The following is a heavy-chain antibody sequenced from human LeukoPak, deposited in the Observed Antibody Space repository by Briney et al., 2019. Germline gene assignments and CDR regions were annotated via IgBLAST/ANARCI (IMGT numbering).Heavy chain of an antibody. Sequence: GGSLRLSCAASGFTFSSFSMNWVRQAPGKGLEWVSYISSTSSTIYYADSVKGRFTISRDNAKNSLYLQMNSLRAEDTAVYYCARGGGYSYGSFDYWGQGTLVTVSS. CDR2: ISSTSSTI. V-gene: IGHV3-48*01. J-gene: IGHJ4*02. CDR1: GFTFSSFS. CDR3: ARGGGYSYGSFDY. D-gene: IGHD5-18*01.